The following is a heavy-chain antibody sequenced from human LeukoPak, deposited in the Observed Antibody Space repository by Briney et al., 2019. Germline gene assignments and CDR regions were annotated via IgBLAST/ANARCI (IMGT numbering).Heavy chain of an antibody. D-gene: IGHD6-6*01. J-gene: IGHJ4*02. Sequence: SETLSLTCTASGGSISSSSYYWGWIRQPPGKGLEWIGSIYYSGSTYYNPSLKSRVTISVDTSKNQFSLKLSSVTAADTAVYYCARGRIYSSSSFYRFDYWGQGTLVTISS. CDR1: GGSISSSSYY. CDR2: IYYSGST. V-gene: IGHV4-39*01. CDR3: ARGRIYSSSSFYRFDY.